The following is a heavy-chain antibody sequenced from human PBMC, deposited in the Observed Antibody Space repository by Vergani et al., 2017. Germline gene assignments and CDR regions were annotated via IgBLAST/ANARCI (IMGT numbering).Heavy chain of an antibody. D-gene: IGHD3-3*01. CDR2: IKQDGSEK. CDR1: GFTFSSYA. Sequence: EVQLLESGGGLVQPGGSLRLSCAASGFTFSSYAMSWVRQAPGKGLEWVANIKQDGSEKYYVDSVKGRFTISRDNAKNSLYLQMNSLRAEDTAVYYCARDSWAYYDFWSGYGGTGAFDIWGQGTMVTVSS. CDR3: ARDSWAYYDFWSGYGGTGAFDI. J-gene: IGHJ3*02. V-gene: IGHV3-7*01.